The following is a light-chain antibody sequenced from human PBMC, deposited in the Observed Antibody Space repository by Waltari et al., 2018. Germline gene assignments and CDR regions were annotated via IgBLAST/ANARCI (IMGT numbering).Light chain of an antibody. CDR3: QHYVRLPAT. CDR1: QSVSRS. V-gene: IGKV3-20*01. CDR2: GAS. J-gene: IGKJ1*01. Sequence: IVLTQSPGTLSLSPGERATLSCRASQSVSRSLPWYQQKPGQDPKLLIYGASTRATGIPDRFTGRGSGTDFSLTISSLEPEDFAIYFCQHYVRLPATFGQGTKVEIK.